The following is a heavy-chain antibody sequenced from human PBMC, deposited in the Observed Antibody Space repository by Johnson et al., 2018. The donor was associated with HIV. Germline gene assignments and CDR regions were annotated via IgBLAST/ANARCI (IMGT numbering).Heavy chain of an antibody. CDR2: ISYDGYNK. CDR3: AKDLVPLYYDCWSGPDDAFNI. J-gene: IGHJ3*02. V-gene: IGHV3-30*18. D-gene: IGHD3-3*01. CDR1: GFTFSSYD. Sequence: QVQLVESGGGLVQPGGSLRLSCAASGFTFSSYDMHWVRQAPGKGLEWVAVISYDGYNKYYADSVKGRFTVSRANSKNAMYLQMNNVRAEDTAVYYCAKDLVPLYYDCWSGPDDAFNIWGQGTLVTVSS.